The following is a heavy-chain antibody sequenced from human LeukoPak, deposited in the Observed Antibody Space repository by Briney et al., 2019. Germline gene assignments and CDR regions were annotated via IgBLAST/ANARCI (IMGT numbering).Heavy chain of an antibody. D-gene: IGHD5-24*01. CDR1: GYTFTGYS. Sequence: GASVKVSCKASGYTFTGYSIHWVRQAPGQGLEWMGRIIPILGIANYAQKFQGRVTITADKSTSTAYMELSSLRSEDTAVYYCARDGDEMATTTGIYFQHWGQGTLVTVSS. J-gene: IGHJ1*01. V-gene: IGHV1-69*04. CDR3: ARDGDEMATTTGIYFQH. CDR2: IIPILGIA.